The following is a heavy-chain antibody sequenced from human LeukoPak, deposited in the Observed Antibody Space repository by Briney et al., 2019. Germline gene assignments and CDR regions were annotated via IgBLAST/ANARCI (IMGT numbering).Heavy chain of an antibody. CDR3: ARESGSVTSEVDFDY. J-gene: IGHJ4*02. V-gene: IGHV1-2*02. Sequence: ASVKVSCKASGYTFTGYYMHWVRQAPGQGLEWMGWINPNSGGTNYAQKFQGRVTMTRDTSISTAYMELSRLRSDDTAVYYCARESGSVTSEVDFDYWGQGTLVTVSS. CDR1: GYTFTGYY. D-gene: IGHD4-17*01. CDR2: INPNSGGT.